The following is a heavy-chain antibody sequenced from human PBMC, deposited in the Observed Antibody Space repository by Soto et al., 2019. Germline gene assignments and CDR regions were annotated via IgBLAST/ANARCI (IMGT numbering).Heavy chain of an antibody. V-gene: IGHV4-30-4*01. Sequence: SETLSLTCSVSGGSISTGDNYWSWIRQSPGKGLEWIGYIYYTGNTYYNPSLESRVSISVDTSKNQFSLKLSSVTAADTAVYYCARDPFDGIDVWGQGPTVTVSS. CDR3: ARDPFDGIDV. CDR1: GGSISTGDNY. J-gene: IGHJ6*02. CDR2: IYYTGNT.